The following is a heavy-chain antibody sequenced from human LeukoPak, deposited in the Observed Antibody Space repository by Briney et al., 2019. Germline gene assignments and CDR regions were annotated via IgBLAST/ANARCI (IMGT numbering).Heavy chain of an antibody. CDR3: AEDQRWESPHYLDS. V-gene: IGHV3-23*01. CDR1: GFTFSSSA. Sequence: PGGSLRLSCAASGFTFSSSAMSWVRQVPGKGLEWVSGISASGGSTYYADSVRGRSTISRDNSKNTLYVQMNSLRDEDTAVYYCAEDQRWESPHYLDSWGQGTLVTVSS. J-gene: IGHJ4*02. D-gene: IGHD1-26*01. CDR2: ISASGGST.